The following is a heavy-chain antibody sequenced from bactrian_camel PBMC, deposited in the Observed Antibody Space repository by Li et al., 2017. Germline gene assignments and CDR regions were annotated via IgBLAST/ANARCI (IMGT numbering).Heavy chain of an antibody. CDR3: AADGTSSFCSGTYSLEYAY. Sequence: VQLVESGGGSVQSGGSLKLSCDASGYSHSSNCLGWVRQAPGKGPEWVSESNIAVGNTYYADSVKGRFTISQDNAKNSLWLDMSALQPEDTATYYCAADGTSSFCSGTYSLEYAYWGQGTQVTVS. CDR2: SNIAVGNT. V-gene: IGHV3S31*01. D-gene: IGHD2*01. CDR1: GYSHSSNC. J-gene: IGHJ4*01.